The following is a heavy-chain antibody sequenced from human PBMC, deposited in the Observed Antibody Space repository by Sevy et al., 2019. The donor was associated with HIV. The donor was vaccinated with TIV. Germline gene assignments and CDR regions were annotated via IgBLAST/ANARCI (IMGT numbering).Heavy chain of an antibody. V-gene: IGHV3-48*01. D-gene: IGHD6-13*01. J-gene: IGHJ4*02. CDR3: ARHQPRVSATGFDY. CDR1: GFTFSNYN. Sequence: GGSLRLSCAASGFTFSNYNMDWVRQAPGKGLEWVSYITFSSNTKYYADSVKGRFTISRDNAKKSLYLQMNSLTAEDTAVYYFARHQPRVSATGFDYWGQGTLVTVSS. CDR2: ITFSSNTK.